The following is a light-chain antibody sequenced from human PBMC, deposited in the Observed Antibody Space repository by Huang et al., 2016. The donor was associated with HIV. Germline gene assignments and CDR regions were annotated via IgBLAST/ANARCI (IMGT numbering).Light chain of an antibody. CDR3: QQFYSTPIT. V-gene: IGKV4-1*01. CDR2: WAS. CDR1: QSLLYRSNNKNY. J-gene: IGKJ5*01. Sequence: DIVMTQSPDSLAVSLGERATINCKSSQSLLYRSNNKNYLAWYQQKPGQPPKLLIYWASTRESGVPDRFRGSGSGTDFTLTISSLQAEDVAVYHCQQFYSTPITFGQGTRLEIK.